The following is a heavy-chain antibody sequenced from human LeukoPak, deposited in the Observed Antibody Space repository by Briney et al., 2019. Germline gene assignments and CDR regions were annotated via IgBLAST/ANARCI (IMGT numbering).Heavy chain of an antibody. J-gene: IGHJ1*01. V-gene: IGHV1-8*03. CDR2: MNPNSGNT. D-gene: IGHD4-17*01. Sequence: ASVKVSCKASGYTFTSYDINWVRQATGQGLEWMGWMNPNSGNTGYAQKFQGRVTITRNTSISTAYMELSSLRSEDTAVYYCARDRKNDYGVLQHWGQGTLVTVSS. CDR1: GYTFTSYD. CDR3: ARDRKNDYGVLQH.